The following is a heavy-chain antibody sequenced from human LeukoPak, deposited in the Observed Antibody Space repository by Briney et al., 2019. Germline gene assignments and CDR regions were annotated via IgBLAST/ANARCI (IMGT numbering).Heavy chain of an antibody. CDR2: ISAYNGNT. CDR1: GYTFTSYG. V-gene: IGHV1-18*01. CDR3: ARSFYDFWSGYRSDAFDI. D-gene: IGHD3-3*01. J-gene: IGHJ3*02. Sequence: AAVKVSCKASGYTFTSYGISWVRQAPGQGLEWMGWISAYNGNTNYAQKLQGRVTMTTDTSTSTAYMELRSLRSDDTAVYYCARSFYDFWSGYRSDAFDIWGQGTMVTVSS.